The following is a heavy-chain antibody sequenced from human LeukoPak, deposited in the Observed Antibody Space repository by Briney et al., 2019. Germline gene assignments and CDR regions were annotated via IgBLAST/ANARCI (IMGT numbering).Heavy chain of an antibody. D-gene: IGHD5-18*01. J-gene: IGHJ4*02. CDR3: ARDQDYSYGPPGY. CDR2: ISSSSSYI. Sequence: PGGSLRLSCAASGFTFSSYSMNWVRQAPGKGLEWVSSISSSSSYIYYADSVKSRFTISRDNAKNSLYLQMNSLRAEDTAVYYCARDQDYSYGPPGYWGQGTLVTVSS. CDR1: GFTFSSYS. V-gene: IGHV3-21*01.